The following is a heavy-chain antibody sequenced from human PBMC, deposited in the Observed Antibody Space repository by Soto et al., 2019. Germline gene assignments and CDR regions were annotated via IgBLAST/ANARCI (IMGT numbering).Heavy chain of an antibody. CDR1: SGSIRTANW. V-gene: IGHV4-4*02. CDR3: ARRGGGVVLAATTPFDY. Sequence: QVPLQESGPRLVRPSGTLSLTCTVSSGSIRTANWWGGVRQPPGRGLEWIGEIYNSGSTNYNLSLKGRVTLSVDKSKSQFPLRLSSVTAADTATYYCARRGGGVVLAATTPFDYWGQGTLVTVSS. D-gene: IGHD2-15*01. CDR2: IYNSGST. J-gene: IGHJ4*02.